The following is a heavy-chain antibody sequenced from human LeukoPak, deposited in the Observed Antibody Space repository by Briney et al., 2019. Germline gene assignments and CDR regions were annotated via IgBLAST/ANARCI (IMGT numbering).Heavy chain of an antibody. CDR3: ARLGGRAAVAGTIDY. V-gene: IGHV4-59*08. CDR2: IYYSGST. CDR1: GGSISSYY. Sequence: PSETLSLTCTVSGGSISSYYWSWIRQPPGKGLEWIGYIYYSGSTNYNPSLKSRVTISVDTSKNQFSLKLSSVTAADTAVYYCARLGGRAAVAGTIDYWGQGTLVTVSS. D-gene: IGHD6-19*01. J-gene: IGHJ4*02.